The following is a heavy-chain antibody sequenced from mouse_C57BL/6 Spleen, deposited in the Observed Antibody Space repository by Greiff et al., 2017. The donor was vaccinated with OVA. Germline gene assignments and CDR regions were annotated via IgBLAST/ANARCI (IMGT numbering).Heavy chain of an antibody. Sequence: EVKLMESGGGLVQPGGSLKLSCAASGFTFSDYYMYWVRQTPEKRLEWVAYISNGGGSTYYPDTVKGRFTISRDNAKNTLYLQMSRLKSEDTAMYYCARQRDDYAMDYWGQGTSVTVSS. CDR1: GFTFSDYY. J-gene: IGHJ4*01. V-gene: IGHV5-12*01. CDR3: ARQRDDYAMDY. CDR2: ISNGGGST. D-gene: IGHD3-3*01.